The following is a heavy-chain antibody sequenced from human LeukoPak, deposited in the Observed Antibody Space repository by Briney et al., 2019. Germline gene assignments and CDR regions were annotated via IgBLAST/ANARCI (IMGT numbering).Heavy chain of an antibody. CDR2: ISGSGSST. J-gene: IGHJ4*02. Sequence: GGSLRLSCAASGFTFSSYAMSWVRQAPGKGLEWVSAISGSGSSTYSADSVKGRFTISRDNSKNTLYLQINSLRAGDTAVYYCAKSISSGWYSFDYWGQGTLVTVSS. CDR3: AKSISSGWYSFDY. CDR1: GFTFSSYA. D-gene: IGHD6-19*01. V-gene: IGHV3-23*01.